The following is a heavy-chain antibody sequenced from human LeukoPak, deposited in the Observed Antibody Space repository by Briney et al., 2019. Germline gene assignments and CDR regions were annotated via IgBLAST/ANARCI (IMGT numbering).Heavy chain of an antibody. CDR1: GFTFSSYW. Sequence: GGSLRLSCAASGFTFSSYWMSWVRQAPGKGLEWVANIKQDGSEKYYVDSVKGRFTISRDNSKNTVYLQMNSLRVEDTAVYYCARDSGDSSGYYPGYWGQGTLVTVSS. CDR2: IKQDGSEK. J-gene: IGHJ4*02. D-gene: IGHD3-22*01. CDR3: ARDSGDSSGYYPGY. V-gene: IGHV3-7*01.